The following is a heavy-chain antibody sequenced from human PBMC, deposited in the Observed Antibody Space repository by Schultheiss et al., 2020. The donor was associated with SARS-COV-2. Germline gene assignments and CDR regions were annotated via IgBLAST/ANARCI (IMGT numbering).Heavy chain of an antibody. V-gene: IGHV4-34*01. CDR2: INHSGST. CDR3: ARGHRVYYYGMDV. J-gene: IGHJ6*02. Sequence: SETLSLTCAVYGGSFSGYYWSWIRQPPGKGLEWIGEINHSGSTYYNPSLKSRVTISVDTSKNQFSLKLSSVTAADTAVYYCARGHRVYYYGMDVWGQGTTVTVSS. CDR1: GGSFSGYY.